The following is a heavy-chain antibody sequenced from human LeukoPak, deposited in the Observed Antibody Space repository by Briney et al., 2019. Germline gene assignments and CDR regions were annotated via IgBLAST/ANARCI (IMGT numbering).Heavy chain of an antibody. Sequence: AGGSLRLSCAASGFTFNSYEMNWVRQAPGKVLEWVSYISSSGSTIYYADSVKGRFTISRDNAKNSLYLQMNSLRAEDTAVYYCAELGITMIGGVWGKGTTVTISS. CDR1: GFTFNSYE. V-gene: IGHV3-48*03. CDR3: AELGITMIGGV. J-gene: IGHJ6*04. CDR2: ISSSGSTI. D-gene: IGHD3-10*02.